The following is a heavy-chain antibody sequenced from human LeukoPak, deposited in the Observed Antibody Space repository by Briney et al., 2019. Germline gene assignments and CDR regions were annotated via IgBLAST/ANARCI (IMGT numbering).Heavy chain of an antibody. V-gene: IGHV3-43*01. CDR2: IHWDGVST. CDR1: GFPFHEYT. J-gene: IGHJ6*02. D-gene: IGHD3-3*01. CDR3: AKDIGVGALYAMDV. Sequence: GGSLRLSCAASGFPFHEYTMHWVRQRPGKGLEWVSLIHWDGVSTAYADSVKGRFTISRDNIKNSLNLQLNSLRSEDTALYYCAKDIGVGALYAMDVWGQGTAVTVSS.